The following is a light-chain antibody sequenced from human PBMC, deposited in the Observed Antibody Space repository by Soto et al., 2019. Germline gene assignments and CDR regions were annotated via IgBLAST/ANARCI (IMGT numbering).Light chain of an antibody. CDR3: QQSYSTLPLT. J-gene: IGKJ4*01. CDR1: QSISRY. CDR2: AAS. V-gene: IGKV1-39*01. Sequence: DIPLTQSPSSLSASVGDRVTITCRPSQSISRYLNWYQQKPGKAPKLLIYAASNLQSGVPSRFSGSGSGTDFTLTISSLQPEDFATYYCQQSYSTLPLTFGGGTKVEIK.